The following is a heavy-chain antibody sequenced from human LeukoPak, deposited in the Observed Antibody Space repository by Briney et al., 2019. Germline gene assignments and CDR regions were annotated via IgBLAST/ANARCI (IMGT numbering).Heavy chain of an antibody. CDR3: ARVVEVGATSRGDPGAFDI. Sequence: GASVKVSCKASGYTFTSYDINWVRQATGQGLEWMGWISAYNGNTNYAQKLQGRVTMTTDTSTSTAYMELRSLRSDDTAVYYCARVVEVGATSRGDPGAFDIWGQGTMVTVSS. V-gene: IGHV1-18*01. D-gene: IGHD1-26*01. CDR2: ISAYNGNT. J-gene: IGHJ3*02. CDR1: GYTFTSYD.